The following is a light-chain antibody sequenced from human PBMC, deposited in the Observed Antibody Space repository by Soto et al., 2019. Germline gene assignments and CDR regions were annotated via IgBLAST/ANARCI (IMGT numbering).Light chain of an antibody. Sequence: EIVMTQSPATLSVAPGERATLSCRASQSISTNLAWYQQKPGQPPRLLFFGASTRATGVPARFSGSGSGTEFTLTISSLQSEDVAVYFCQQYYNPPWTFGQGTKVEI. CDR1: QSISTN. CDR2: GAS. CDR3: QQYYNPPWT. V-gene: IGKV3-15*01. J-gene: IGKJ1*01.